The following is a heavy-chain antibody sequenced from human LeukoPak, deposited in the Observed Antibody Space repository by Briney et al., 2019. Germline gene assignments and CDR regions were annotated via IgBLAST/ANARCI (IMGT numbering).Heavy chain of an antibody. CDR1: GYTFTSSD. V-gene: IGHV1-8*01. J-gene: IGHJ4*02. Sequence: GASVKVSCKASGYTFTSSDINWVRHAPGQGLEWMGWTNPNSGKTGYARKFQGRVTMTKNTSISTAYMEVSSLGYDDTAIYYCARGRPGLASAGTYDFWGQGTLITVSS. D-gene: IGHD6-13*01. CDR3: ARGRPGLASAGTYDF. CDR2: TNPNSGKT.